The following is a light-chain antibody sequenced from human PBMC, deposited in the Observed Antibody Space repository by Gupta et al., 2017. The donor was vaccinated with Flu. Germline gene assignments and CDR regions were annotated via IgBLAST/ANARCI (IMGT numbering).Light chain of an antibody. V-gene: IGKV3-15*01. J-gene: IGKJ4*01. CDR1: QSISSD. CDR2: GAS. CDR3: QQYYNWPPLT. Sequence: EIVMTQSPATLSVSPGERATLSCRASQSISSDLAWYQQKPGQAPRLLIYGASSRATGIPARFSGSGYGTEFTLTINSLQSEDFAVYYCQQYYNWPPLTFGGGTKVDIK.